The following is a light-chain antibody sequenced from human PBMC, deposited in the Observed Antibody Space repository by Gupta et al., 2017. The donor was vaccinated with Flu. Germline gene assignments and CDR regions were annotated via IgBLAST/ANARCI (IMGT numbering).Light chain of an antibody. J-gene: IGLJ3*02. Sequence: QAGLTQPPSVSKALRQTATLTCTGNRNNVGDQGAAWLQQHQGHPPKLLSYRNNNRPSGISERFSASRSGNTASLTITGLQPEDETDYYCSAWDSSLNVWVFGGGTKLTVL. CDR3: SAWDSSLNVWV. V-gene: IGLV10-54*04. CDR1: RNNVGDQG. CDR2: RNN.